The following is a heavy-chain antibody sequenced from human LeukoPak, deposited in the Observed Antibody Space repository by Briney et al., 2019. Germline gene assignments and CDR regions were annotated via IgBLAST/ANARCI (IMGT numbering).Heavy chain of an antibody. V-gene: IGHV4-39*01. Sequence: PSETLSLTCTVSGGSISSSSYYWGWICQPPGKGLEWIGSIYYSGSTYYNPSLKSRVTISVDTSKNQFSLKLSSVTAADTAVYYCARHGTVVVAARVWGQGTLVTVSS. J-gene: IGHJ4*02. CDR3: ARHGTVVVAARV. D-gene: IGHD2-15*01. CDR1: GGSISSSSYY. CDR2: IYYSGST.